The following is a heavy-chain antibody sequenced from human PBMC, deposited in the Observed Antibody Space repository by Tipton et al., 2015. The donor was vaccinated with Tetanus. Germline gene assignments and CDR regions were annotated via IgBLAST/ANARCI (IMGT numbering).Heavy chain of an antibody. CDR3: ARDRGVRGGYYYYHGMDV. J-gene: IGHJ6*02. CDR1: GGSLSGFY. CDR2: ISNSGST. Sequence: GLVKPSETLSLTCAVSGGSLSGFYWSWIRQHPGEGLEWIGYISNSGSTYYNPSLKSRVTISVDTSQKQISLKVNSVTAADTAVYYCARDRGVRGGYYYYHGMDVWGQGTTVTVSS. V-gene: IGHV4-31*11. D-gene: IGHD3-10*01.